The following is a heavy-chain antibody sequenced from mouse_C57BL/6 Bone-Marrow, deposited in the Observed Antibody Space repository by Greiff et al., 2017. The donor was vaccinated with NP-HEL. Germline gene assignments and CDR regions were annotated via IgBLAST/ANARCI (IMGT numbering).Heavy chain of an antibody. CDR3: ARHARGNYYGSSYAMDY. D-gene: IGHD1-1*01. J-gene: IGHJ4*01. CDR1: GYTFTEYT. V-gene: IGHV1-62-2*01. CDR2: FYPGSGSI. Sequence: VQLQQSGAELVKPGASVKLSCKASGYTFTEYTIHWVKQRSGQGLEWIGWFYPGSGSIKYNEKFKDKATLTADKSSSTVYMERSRLTSEDSAVYFCARHARGNYYGSSYAMDYWGQGTSVTVSS.